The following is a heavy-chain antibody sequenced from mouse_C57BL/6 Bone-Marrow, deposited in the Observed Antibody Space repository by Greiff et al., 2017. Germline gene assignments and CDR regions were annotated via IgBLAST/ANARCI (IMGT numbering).Heavy chain of an antibody. V-gene: IGHV1-63*01. J-gene: IGHJ2*01. CDR2: IYPGGGYT. CDR1: GYTFTNYW. CDR3: ARSNWDVDFDY. Sequence: QVQLQQSGAELVRPGTSVKMSCTASGYTFTNYWIGWAQQRPGHGLEWIGDIYPGGGYTNYNEKFKGKATLTADKSSSTAYMQFSSLTSEDSAIYYCARSNWDVDFDYWGQGTTLTVSS. D-gene: IGHD4-1*02.